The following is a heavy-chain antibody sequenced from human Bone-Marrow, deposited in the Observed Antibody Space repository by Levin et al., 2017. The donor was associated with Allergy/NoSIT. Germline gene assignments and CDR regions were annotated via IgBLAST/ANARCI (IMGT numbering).Heavy chain of an antibody. Sequence: GGSLRLSCAASGFTFSTYAMTWVRQAPGKGLEWICSISGSGSITYYGDSVKGRVTISRDNSRDTLYLQMSSLRAEDTAVYFCAKDRDSSSARAYGLDVWGQGTTVTVS. CDR3: AKDRDSSSARAYGLDV. CDR2: ISGSGSIT. CDR1: GFTFSTYA. J-gene: IGHJ6*02. V-gene: IGHV3-23*02. D-gene: IGHD3-22*01.